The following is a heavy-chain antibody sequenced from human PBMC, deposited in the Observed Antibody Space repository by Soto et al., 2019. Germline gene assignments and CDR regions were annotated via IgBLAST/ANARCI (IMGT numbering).Heavy chain of an antibody. J-gene: IGHJ3*02. CDR1: GFTFSSYG. Sequence: LRLSCAASGFTFSSYGMHWVRQAPGKGLEWVAVISYDGSNKYYADSVKGRFTISRDNSKNTLYLQMNSLRAEDTAVYYCAKGSPLQWELLIDAFDIWGQGTMVTVSS. V-gene: IGHV3-30*18. CDR3: AKGSPLQWELLIDAFDI. CDR2: ISYDGSNK. D-gene: IGHD1-26*01.